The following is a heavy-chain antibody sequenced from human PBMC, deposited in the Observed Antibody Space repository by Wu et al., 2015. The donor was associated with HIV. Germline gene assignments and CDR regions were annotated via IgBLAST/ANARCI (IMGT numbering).Heavy chain of an antibody. Sequence: QVQLEQSGTEVKKPGASVKVSCRASGYNFIEYIVHYVRQAPGQGLEWMGDIIPIFGTTHYAQKFQGRVTISADESTRTAYMEVRRLKFDDTAVYYCAREIQLLYQWGQGTLVTVSS. CDR2: IIPIFGTT. D-gene: IGHD2/OR15-2a*01. V-gene: IGHV1-69*13. J-gene: IGHJ4*02. CDR3: AREIQLLYQ. CDR1: GYNFIEYI.